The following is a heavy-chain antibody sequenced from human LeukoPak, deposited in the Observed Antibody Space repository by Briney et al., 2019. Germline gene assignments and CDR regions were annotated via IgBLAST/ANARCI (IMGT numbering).Heavy chain of an antibody. V-gene: IGHV3-23*01. J-gene: IGHJ4*02. D-gene: IGHD6-19*01. CDR2: ISGSGGTT. CDR1: GFTFSNYG. Sequence: PGGSLRLSCAASGFTFSNYGMSWVRQAPGKGLEWVSAISGSGGTTYYADSVKGRFTISRDNSENTLYLQMKGLRAEDTAVYYCVKDSVVVAGLVNYFDYWGQGTLVTVSS. CDR3: VKDSVVVAGLVNYFDY.